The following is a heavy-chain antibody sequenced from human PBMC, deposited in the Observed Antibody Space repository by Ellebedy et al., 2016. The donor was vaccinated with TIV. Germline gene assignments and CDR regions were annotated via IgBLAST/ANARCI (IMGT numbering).Heavy chain of an antibody. Sequence: GESLKISXAASGFTFSSYSMNWVRQAPGKGLEWVSYISSSSSTIYYADSVKGRFTISRDNSKNTLYLQMNSLRAEDTAVYYCAKDYSRYFDWLFHNYYFDYWGQGTLVTVSS. CDR3: AKDYSRYFDWLFHNYYFDY. V-gene: IGHV3-48*01. D-gene: IGHD3-9*01. CDR2: ISSSSSTI. J-gene: IGHJ4*02. CDR1: GFTFSSYS.